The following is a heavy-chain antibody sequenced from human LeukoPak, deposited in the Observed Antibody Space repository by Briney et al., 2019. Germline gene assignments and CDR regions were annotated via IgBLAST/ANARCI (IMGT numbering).Heavy chain of an antibody. Sequence: GGSLRLSCAASGFTVSSNYMSWVRQAPGEGLEWVSVIYIGGNTYYTDSVKGRFIISRDNSKNTVYLQMNSLRDEDTAVYYCARAAADGRSYFDYWGQGTLVTVSS. D-gene: IGHD1-26*01. V-gene: IGHV3-53*01. CDR2: IYIGGNT. J-gene: IGHJ4*02. CDR3: ARAAADGRSYFDY. CDR1: GFTVSSNY.